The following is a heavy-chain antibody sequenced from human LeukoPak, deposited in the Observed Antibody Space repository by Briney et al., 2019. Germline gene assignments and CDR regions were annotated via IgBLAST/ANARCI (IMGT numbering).Heavy chain of an antibody. CDR1: GGSISSYY. V-gene: IGHV4-59*06. CDR3: ARDRRGYDSSGYFNWFDP. CDR2: IYYSGST. D-gene: IGHD3-22*01. J-gene: IGHJ5*02. Sequence: PSETLSLTCTVSGGSISSYYWSWIRQHPGKSLEWIGYIYYSGSTYYNPSLKSRVTISVDTSKNQFSLKLSSVTAADTAVYYCARDRRGYDSSGYFNWFDPWGQGTLVTVSS.